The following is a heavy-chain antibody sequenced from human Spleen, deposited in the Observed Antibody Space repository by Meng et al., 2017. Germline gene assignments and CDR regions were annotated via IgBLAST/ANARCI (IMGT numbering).Heavy chain of an antibody. V-gene: IGHV3-30-3*01. CDR3: ATGGAYYFDY. CDR1: GFSFSRYA. CDR2: VSPDGSNG. J-gene: IGHJ4*02. Sequence: QVQLVESGGGVVQPGTSLRLSCAASGFSFSRYALHWIRQASGEGLECVAVVSPDGSNGYYADSVDGRFTISRDNSKNTYYLQMNSLRSEDTAVYYCATGGAYYFDYWGQGALVTVSS. D-gene: IGHD4-17*01.